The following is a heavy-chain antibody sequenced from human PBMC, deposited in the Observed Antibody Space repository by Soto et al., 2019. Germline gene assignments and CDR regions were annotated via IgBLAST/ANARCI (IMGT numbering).Heavy chain of an antibody. D-gene: IGHD2-15*01. V-gene: IGHV1-46*01. CDR3: ARAQDRSWFDP. CDR1: GYTFTSYG. J-gene: IGHJ5*02. CDR2: INPSGGST. Sequence: QVQLVQSGAEVKKPGASVKVSCKASGYTFTSYGISWVRQAPGQGLEWMGIINPSGGSTSYAQKFQGRVTMTRDTSTSTVYMELSSLRSEDTAVYYCARAQDRSWFDPWGQGTLVTVSS.